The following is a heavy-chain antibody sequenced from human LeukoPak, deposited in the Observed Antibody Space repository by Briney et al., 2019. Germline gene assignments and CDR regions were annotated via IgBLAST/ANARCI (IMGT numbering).Heavy chain of an antibody. CDR2: ISGSGGST. V-gene: IGHV3-23*01. CDR1: GFTFSSYA. J-gene: IGHJ4*02. D-gene: IGHD3-10*01. CDR3: AKVPYGSESYYNPVYFFDY. Sequence: GGSLRLSCAASGFTFSSYAMSWVRQAPGKGLEWVSAISGSGGSTYYADSVKGRFTISRDNSKNTLYLQMNSLRAEDTAVYYCAKVPYGSESYYNPVYFFDYWGQGTLVTVSS.